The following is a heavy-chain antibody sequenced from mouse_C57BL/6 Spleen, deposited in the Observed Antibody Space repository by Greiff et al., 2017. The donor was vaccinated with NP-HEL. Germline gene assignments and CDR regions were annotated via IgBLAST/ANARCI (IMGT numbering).Heavy chain of an antibody. V-gene: IGHV1-42*01. Sequence: EVKLQESGPELVKPGASVKISCKASGYSFTGYYMNWVKQSPEKSLEWIGEINPSTGGTTYNQKFKAKATLTVDKSSSTAYMQLKSLTSEDSAVYYCARLSPNYSTVVAPDFDYWGQGTTLTVSS. CDR3: ARLSPNYSTVVAPDFDY. J-gene: IGHJ2*01. D-gene: IGHD1-1*01. CDR2: INPSTGGT. CDR1: GYSFTGYY.